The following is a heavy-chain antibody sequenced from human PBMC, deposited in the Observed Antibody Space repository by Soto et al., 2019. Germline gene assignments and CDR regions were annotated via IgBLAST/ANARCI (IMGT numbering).Heavy chain of an antibody. CDR1: GGTFSSYA. V-gene: IGHV1-69*06. CDR2: IIPIFGTA. Sequence: QVQLVQSGAEVKKPGSSVKVSCKASGGTFSSYAISWVRQAPGQGLEWMGGIIPIFGTANYAQKVQGRVTITADKSTSTAYMELSSLRSEDTAVYYCARDRIAYYYDSSGYYNWFDPWGQGTLVTVSS. CDR3: ARDRIAYYYDSSGYYNWFDP. D-gene: IGHD3-22*01. J-gene: IGHJ5*02.